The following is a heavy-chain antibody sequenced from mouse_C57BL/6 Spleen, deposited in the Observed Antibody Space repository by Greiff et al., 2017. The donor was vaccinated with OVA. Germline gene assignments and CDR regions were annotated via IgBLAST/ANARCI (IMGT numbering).Heavy chain of an antibody. J-gene: IGHJ4*01. CDR1: GFTFSSYA. D-gene: IGHD1-1*01. Sequence: EVKLMESGGGLVKPGGSLKLSCAASGFTFSSYAMSWVRQTPEKRLEWVATISDGGSYTYYPDNVKGRFTISRDNAKNNLYLQMSHLKSEDTAMYYCARDLHYDGSRGGAMDYWGQGTSVTVSS. V-gene: IGHV5-4*01. CDR2: ISDGGSYT. CDR3: ARDLHYDGSRGGAMDY.